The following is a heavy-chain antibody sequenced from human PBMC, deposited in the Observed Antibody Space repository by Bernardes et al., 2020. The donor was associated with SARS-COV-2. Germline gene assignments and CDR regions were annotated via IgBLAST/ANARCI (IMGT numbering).Heavy chain of an antibody. CDR3: AKGTTASGRNNVDF. V-gene: IGHV3-23*01. CDR1: GFTFSSYA. CDR2: ISASGSNT. J-gene: IGHJ4*02. D-gene: IGHD1-1*01. Sequence: GGSLSLSCAASGFTFSSYAMTWFRQAPGKGLEWVSTISASGSNTFYAESLQGRFTISRDNSGNSLHLHLSRLKTGDTAMYYCAKGTTASGRNNVDFWGRGSLLTVSS.